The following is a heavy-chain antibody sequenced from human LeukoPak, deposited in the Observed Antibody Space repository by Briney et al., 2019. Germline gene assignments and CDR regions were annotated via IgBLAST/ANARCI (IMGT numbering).Heavy chain of an antibody. CDR1: GESVSSNSAA. D-gene: IGHD6-19*01. V-gene: IGHV6-1*01. Sequence: SQTLSLTCAIAGESVSSNSAAWNWIRQSPSTRLEWLGRTYYRSKWYNDYAVSVKSRITINPDTSKNQFSLQLNSVTPEDTAVYYCARENRIAVAGYRGMDVWGQGTTVTVSS. CDR3: ARENRIAVAGYRGMDV. J-gene: IGHJ6*02. CDR2: TYYRSKWYN.